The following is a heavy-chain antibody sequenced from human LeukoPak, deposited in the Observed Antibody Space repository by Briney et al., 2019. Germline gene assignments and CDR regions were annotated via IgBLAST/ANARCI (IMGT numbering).Heavy chain of an antibody. Sequence: GASVKVSCKVSGYTLTELSMHWVRQAPGQGLEWMGRIIPILGIANYAQRFQGRVTITADKSTSTAYMELSSLRSEDTAVYYCAREDTAMGDFDYWGQGTLVTVSS. CDR2: IIPILGIA. CDR3: AREDTAMGDFDY. CDR1: GYTLTELS. V-gene: IGHV1-69*04. J-gene: IGHJ4*02. D-gene: IGHD5-18*01.